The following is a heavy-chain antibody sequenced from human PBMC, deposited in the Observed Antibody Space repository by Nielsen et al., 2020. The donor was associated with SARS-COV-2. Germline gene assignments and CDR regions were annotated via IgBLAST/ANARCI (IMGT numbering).Heavy chain of an antibody. CDR3: ARGYYYGSGSELGYYYGMDV. J-gene: IGHJ6*02. CDR2: ISYDGSNK. Sequence: GESLKISCAASGFTFSSYGMHWVRQAPGKGLEWVAVISYDGSNKYYADSVKGRFTISRDNAKNSLYLQMNSLRAEDTAVYYCARGYYYGSGSELGYYYGMDVWGQGTTVTVSS. CDR1: GFTFSSYG. D-gene: IGHD3-10*01. V-gene: IGHV3-30*03.